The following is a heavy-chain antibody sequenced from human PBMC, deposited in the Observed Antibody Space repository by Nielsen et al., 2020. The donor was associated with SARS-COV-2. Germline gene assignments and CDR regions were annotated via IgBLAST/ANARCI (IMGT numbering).Heavy chain of an antibody. V-gene: IGHV3-21*01. CDR3: ARDRYSYGSGDFDY. J-gene: IGHJ4*02. CDR1: GFTFSSYS. Sequence: GESLNISCAASGFTFSSYSMNWVRQAPGKGLEWVSSISSSSSYIYYADSVKGRFTISRDNAKNSLYLQMNSLRAEDTAVYYCARDRYSYGSGDFDYWGQGTLVTVSS. D-gene: IGHD5-18*01. CDR2: ISSSSSYI.